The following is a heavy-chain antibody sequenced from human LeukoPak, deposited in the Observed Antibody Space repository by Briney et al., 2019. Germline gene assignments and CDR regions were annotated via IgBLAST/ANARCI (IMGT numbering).Heavy chain of an antibody. Sequence: PGGSLRLSCAASGFTFSSYAMNSVRETPGKGLERVSFITGHAGTTSYADSVKGRFTISRDNSKNTLYLQLNSLSAEDTAVYYGAKTTGNGHWLIEYWGQGTLVTVSS. D-gene: IGHD4-23*01. V-gene: IGHV3-23*01. J-gene: IGHJ4*02. CDR3: AKTTGNGHWLIEY. CDR2: ITGHAGTT. CDR1: GFTFSSYA.